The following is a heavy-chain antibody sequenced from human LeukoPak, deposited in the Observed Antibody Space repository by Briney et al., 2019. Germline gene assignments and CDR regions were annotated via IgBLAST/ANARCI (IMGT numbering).Heavy chain of an antibody. Sequence: KASETLSLTCTVSGGSVSSYYWSWIRQPPGKGLEWIGYIYYSGSTNYNPSLKSRVTISVDTSKNQFSLKLSSVTAADTAVYYCARVDYYDSSGYYPLDYWGQGTLVTVSS. J-gene: IGHJ4*02. D-gene: IGHD3-22*01. CDR2: IYYSGST. V-gene: IGHV4-59*02. CDR1: GGSVSSYY. CDR3: ARVDYYDSSGYYPLDY.